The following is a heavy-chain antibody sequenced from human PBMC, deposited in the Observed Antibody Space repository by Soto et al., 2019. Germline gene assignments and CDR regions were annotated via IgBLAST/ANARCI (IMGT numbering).Heavy chain of an antibody. J-gene: IGHJ4*02. CDR2: ISSSSSYI. D-gene: IGHD5-18*01. CDR1: GFTFSSYS. CDR3: ARQRYSYEDY. V-gene: IGHV3-21*01. Sequence: PGGSLRLSCAASGFTFSSYSMNWVRQVPGKGLEWVSSISSSSSYIYYADSVKGRFTISRDNAKNSLYLQMNSLRAEDAAVYYCARQRYSYEDYWGQGTLVTVSS.